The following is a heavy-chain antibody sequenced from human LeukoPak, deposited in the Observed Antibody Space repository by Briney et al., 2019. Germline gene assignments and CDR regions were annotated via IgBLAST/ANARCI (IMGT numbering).Heavy chain of an antibody. CDR3: ARDRRYSSGWGIYYCYGMDV. J-gene: IGHJ6*02. D-gene: IGHD6-19*01. CDR2: IYYSGST. Sequence: SETLSLTCTVSGGSISSYYWSWIRQPPGKGLEWIGYIYYSGSTNYNPSLKSRVTISVDTSKNQFSLKLSSVTAADTAVYYCARDRRYSSGWGIYYCYGMDVWGQGTTVTVSS. CDR1: GGSISSYY. V-gene: IGHV4-59*01.